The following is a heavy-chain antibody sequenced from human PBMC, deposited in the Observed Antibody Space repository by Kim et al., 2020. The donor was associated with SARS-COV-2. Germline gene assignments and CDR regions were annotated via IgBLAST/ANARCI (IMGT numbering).Heavy chain of an antibody. CDR3: AREWYYDFWSGYYTDYGMDV. V-gene: IGHV2-70*01. Sequence: SGPTLVNPTQTLTLTCTFSGFSLSTSGMCVSWIRQPPGKALEWLALIDWDDDKYYSTSLKTRLTISKDTSKNQVVLTMTNMDPVDTATYYCAREWYYDFWSGYYTDYGMDVWGQGTTVTVSS. CDR2: IDWDDDK. J-gene: IGHJ6*02. D-gene: IGHD3-3*01. CDR1: GFSLSTSGMC.